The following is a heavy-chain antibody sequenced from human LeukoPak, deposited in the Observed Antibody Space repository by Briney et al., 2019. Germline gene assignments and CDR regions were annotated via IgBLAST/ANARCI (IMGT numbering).Heavy chain of an antibody. V-gene: IGHV3-23*01. J-gene: IGHJ4*02. D-gene: IGHD5-12*01. CDR1: GFTFSSYA. Sequence: AGGSLRLSCAASGFTFSSYAMSWVRQAPGKGLEWVSAISGSGGSTYYADSVKGRFTISRDNSKNTLYLQMNSLRAEDTAVYYCARVPYSGYDWGYYFDYWGQGTLVTVSS. CDR2: ISGSGGST. CDR3: ARVPYSGYDWGYYFDY.